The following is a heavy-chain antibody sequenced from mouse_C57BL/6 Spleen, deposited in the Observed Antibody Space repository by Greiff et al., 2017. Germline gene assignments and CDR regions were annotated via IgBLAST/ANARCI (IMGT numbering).Heavy chain of an antibody. CDR2: ISNLAYSI. CDR3: ARQDSSGFFDY. V-gene: IGHV5-15*01. CDR1: GFTFSDYG. J-gene: IGHJ2*01. D-gene: IGHD3-2*02. Sequence: EVMLVESGGGLVQPGGSLKLSCAASGFTFSDYGMAWVRQAPRKGPAWVAFISNLAYSIYYADTVTGRFTISRENAKNTLYLEMSSLRSEDTAMYYCARQDSSGFFDYWGQGTTLTVSS.